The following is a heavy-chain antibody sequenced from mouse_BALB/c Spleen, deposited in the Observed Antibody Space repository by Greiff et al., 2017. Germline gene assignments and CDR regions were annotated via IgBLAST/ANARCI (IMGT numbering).Heavy chain of an antibody. V-gene: IGHV1S81*02. CDR3: ATHHFDY. Sequence: QVQLQQSGAELVKPGASVKLSCKASGYTFTSYWMHWVKQRPGQGLEWIGEINPSNGRTNYNEKFKSKATLTVDKSSSTAYMQLSSLTSEDSAVYYCATHHFDYWGQGTTLTVSS. CDR1: GYTFTSYW. J-gene: IGHJ2*01. CDR2: INPSNGRT.